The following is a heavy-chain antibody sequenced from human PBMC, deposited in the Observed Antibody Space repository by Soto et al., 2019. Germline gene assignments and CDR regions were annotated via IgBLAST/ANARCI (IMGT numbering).Heavy chain of an antibody. Sequence: SETLSLTCTVSGGSTSGYYWSWIRQPPGKGLEWIGEINHSGSTNYNPSLKSRVTISVDTSKNQFSLKLSSVTAADTAVYYCARGRGYSSITYYYYYYMDVWGKGTTVTVSS. CDR1: GGSTSGYY. CDR2: INHSGST. V-gene: IGHV4-34*01. J-gene: IGHJ6*03. D-gene: IGHD6-13*01. CDR3: ARGRGYSSITYYYYYYMDV.